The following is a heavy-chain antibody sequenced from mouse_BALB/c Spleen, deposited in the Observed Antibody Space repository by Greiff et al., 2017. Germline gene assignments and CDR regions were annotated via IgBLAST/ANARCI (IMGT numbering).Heavy chain of an antibody. J-gene: IGHJ3*01. V-gene: IGHV14-1*02. CDR2: IDPENGNT. CDR1: GFNIKDYY. D-gene: IGHD2-12*01. CDR3: ATSYEAWFAY. Sequence: VQLQQSGAELVRPGALVKLSCKASGFNIKDYYMHWVKQRPEQGLEWIGWIDPENGNTIYDPKFQGKASITADTSSNTAYLQLSSLTSEDTAVYYCATSYEAWFAYWGQGTLVTVSA.